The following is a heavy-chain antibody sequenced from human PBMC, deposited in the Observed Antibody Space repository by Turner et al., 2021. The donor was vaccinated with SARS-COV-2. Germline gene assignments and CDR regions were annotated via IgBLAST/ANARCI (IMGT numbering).Heavy chain of an antibody. Sequence: EVQLVESGGGLVKPGGSLRLSCAASGFTFSSYSMNWVRQAPGKGLEWVSFISSSSSYIYYADSEKGRFTISRDNAKNSLYLQMNSLRAEDTAVYYCARELAGRFGGATEIDYWGQGTLVTVSS. V-gene: IGHV3-21*01. CDR1: GFTFSSYS. J-gene: IGHJ4*02. D-gene: IGHD1-26*01. CDR2: ISSSSSYI. CDR3: ARELAGRFGGATEIDY.